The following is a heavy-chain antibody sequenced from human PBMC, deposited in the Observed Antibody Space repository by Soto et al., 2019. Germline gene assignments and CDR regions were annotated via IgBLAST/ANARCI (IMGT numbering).Heavy chain of an antibody. D-gene: IGHD6-19*01. J-gene: IGHJ6*02. CDR3: AKDLRVAVVGFYYYTGMDV. Sequence: PGGSLRLSCAASGFTFTTYGMHWVRQAPGKGLEWVAVISYDGINKYYADSVKGRFAISRDNSKSTLYLQMNSLTGDDTAVYYCAKDLRVAVVGFYYYTGMDVWGQGTTVTVSS. CDR1: GFTFTTYG. V-gene: IGHV3-30*18. CDR2: ISYDGINK.